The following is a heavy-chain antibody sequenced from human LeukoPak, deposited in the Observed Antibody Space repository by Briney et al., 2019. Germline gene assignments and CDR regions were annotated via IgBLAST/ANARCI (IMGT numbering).Heavy chain of an antibody. V-gene: IGHV4-61*02. CDR3: ARDRLAKAATDAFDI. CDR1: GGSISSGSYY. CDR2: IYTSGST. D-gene: IGHD6-13*01. J-gene: IGHJ3*02. Sequence: SQTLSLTCTVSGGSISSGSYYWSWIRQPAGKGLEWIGRIYTSGSTNYNPSLKSRVTISVDTSKNQFSLKLSSVTAADTAVYYCARDRLAKAATDAFDIWGQGTMVTVSS.